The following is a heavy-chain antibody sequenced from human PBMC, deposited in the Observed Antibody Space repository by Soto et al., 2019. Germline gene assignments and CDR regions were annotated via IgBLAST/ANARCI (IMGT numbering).Heavy chain of an antibody. D-gene: IGHD1-1*01. CDR2: IAYDGSNR. J-gene: IGHJ5*02. CDR3: DRDLQAGTDNVNWFAP. Sequence: QVQLVESGGGVVQPGRSLRLSCAASGFSISRSAMHWVRQAPGKGLEWVAVIAYDGSNRWYADSVKGRFTISRDNSKNTVYFQMSSLSGEDTDVYYCDRDLQAGTDNVNWFAPWGQGTLVTVTS. V-gene: IGHV3-30*14. CDR1: GFSISRSA.